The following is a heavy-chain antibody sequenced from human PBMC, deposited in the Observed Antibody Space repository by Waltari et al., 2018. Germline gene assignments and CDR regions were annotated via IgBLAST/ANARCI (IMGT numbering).Heavy chain of an antibody. CDR2: IYHSGST. CDR1: GYSISSGYY. CDR3: ARGHGVRGGWFDY. D-gene: IGHD3-10*01. V-gene: IGHV4-38-2*01. Sequence: QVQLQESGPGLVKPSETLSLTCAVSGYSISSGYYWGWIRQPPGKGLEWIGSIYHSGSTYYNPSLKSRVTISVDTSKNQFSLKLSSVTAADTAVYYCARGHGVRGGWFDYWGQGTLVTVSS. J-gene: IGHJ4*02.